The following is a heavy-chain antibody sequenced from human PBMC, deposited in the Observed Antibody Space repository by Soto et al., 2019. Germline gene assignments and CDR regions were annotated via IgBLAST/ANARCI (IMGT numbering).Heavy chain of an antibody. J-gene: IGHJ4*02. CDR3: ASSYGSGYRAFDY. D-gene: IGHD3-10*01. CDR1: GDTFTFYS. CDR2: INPILSMS. V-gene: IGHV1-69*02. Sequence: QVQLVQSGAEVKRPGSSVKVSCKASGDTFTFYSINWVRQAPGLGLEWMGRINPILSMSNYAQRFQGRVTXTXEHXTSTAYRELSSLRSEDTAIYYCASSYGSGYRAFDYWGQGALVTVSS.